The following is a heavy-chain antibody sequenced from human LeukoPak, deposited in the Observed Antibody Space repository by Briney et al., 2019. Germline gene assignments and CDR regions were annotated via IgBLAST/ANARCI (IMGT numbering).Heavy chain of an antibody. Sequence: ASVKVSCKASGYTFTSYGISWVRQAPGQGLEWMGWISAYNGNTNYAQKLQGRVTMTRDMSTSTVYMELSSLRSEDTAVYYCASLSSSWRRGSDYWGQGTLVTVSS. CDR2: ISAYNGNT. CDR1: GYTFTSYG. D-gene: IGHD6-13*01. J-gene: IGHJ4*02. CDR3: ASLSSSWRRGSDY. V-gene: IGHV1-18*01.